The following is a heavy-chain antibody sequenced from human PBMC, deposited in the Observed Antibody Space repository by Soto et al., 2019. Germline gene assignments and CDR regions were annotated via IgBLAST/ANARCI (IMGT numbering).Heavy chain of an antibody. Sequence: GGSLRLSCAASGFPFSSYGMHWVRQAPGKGLEWVAVIWYDGSNKYYADSVKGRFTISRANSKNTLYLQMNSLRAEDTAVYYCAGTILEWLANYDYSGMDVGG. J-gene: IGHJ6*02. CDR3: AGTILEWLANYDYSGMDV. CDR2: IWYDGSNK. CDR1: GFPFSSYG. D-gene: IGHD3-3*01. V-gene: IGHV3-33*01.